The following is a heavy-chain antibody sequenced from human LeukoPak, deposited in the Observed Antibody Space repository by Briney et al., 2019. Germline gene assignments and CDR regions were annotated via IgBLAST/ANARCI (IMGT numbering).Heavy chain of an antibody. V-gene: IGHV3-74*01. CDR2: INLDGSTT. D-gene: IGHD4-17*01. CDR3: ARDKTVSALRRDYMDV. Sequence: GGSPRLSCVASGFTFSNYWMHWVRQVPGKGLVWVSRINLDGSTTTYADSVKGRFTISRDNAKNTLYLQMNSLRAEDTALYYCARDKTVSALRRDYMDVWGKGTTVTVSS. CDR1: GFTFSNYW. J-gene: IGHJ6*03.